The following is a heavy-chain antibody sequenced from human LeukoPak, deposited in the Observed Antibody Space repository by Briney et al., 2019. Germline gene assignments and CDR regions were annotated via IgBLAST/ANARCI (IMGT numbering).Heavy chain of an antibody. CDR1: GFTFSTHW. CDR2: VNQDGSEK. CDR3: ASGTGWIFDY. J-gene: IGHJ4*02. V-gene: IGHV3-7*01. Sequence: GGSLRLSCAASGFTFSTHWMIWVRQAPGKGLEWVANVNQDGSEKQYVDSVKGRFTISRDNAKNSLYLQMNGLRTEDTAVYYCASGTGWIFDYWGQGTLVTVSS. D-gene: IGHD6-19*01.